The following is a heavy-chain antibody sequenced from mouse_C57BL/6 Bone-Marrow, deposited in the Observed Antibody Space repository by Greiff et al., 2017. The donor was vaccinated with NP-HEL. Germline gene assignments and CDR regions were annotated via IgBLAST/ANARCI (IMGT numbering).Heavy chain of an antibody. Sequence: EVQGVESGGGLVQPGGSLSLSCAASGFTFTDYYMSWVRQPPGKALEWLGFIRNKANGYTTEYSASVKGRFTISRDNSHSILYLQMNALRAEDSATYYCARYPLYYYGSSHWYFDVWGTGTTVTVSS. CDR3: ARYPLYYYGSSHWYFDV. CDR1: GFTFTDYY. CDR2: IRNKANGYTT. V-gene: IGHV7-3*01. D-gene: IGHD1-1*01. J-gene: IGHJ1*03.